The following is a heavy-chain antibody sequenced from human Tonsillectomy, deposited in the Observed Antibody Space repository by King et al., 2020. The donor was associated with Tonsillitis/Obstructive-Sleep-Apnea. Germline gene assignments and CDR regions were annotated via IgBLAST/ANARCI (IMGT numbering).Heavy chain of an antibody. Sequence: VQLVESGAEVKKPGESLKISCKGSGYSFTRYWIGWVRQMPGKGLDWMGIIYPGDSDTRYSPSFQGQVTISADKSISTAYLQWSSLKASDIAMYYCARTVAGDRYAFDIWGQGTMVTVSS. CDR2: IYPGDSDT. CDR1: GYSFTRYW. D-gene: IGHD6-19*01. CDR3: ARTVAGDRYAFDI. V-gene: IGHV5-51*01. J-gene: IGHJ3*02.